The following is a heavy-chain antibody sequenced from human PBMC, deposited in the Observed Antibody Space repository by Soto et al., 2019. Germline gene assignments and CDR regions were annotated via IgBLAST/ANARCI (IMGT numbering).Heavy chain of an antibody. J-gene: IGHJ6*02. V-gene: IGHV3-23*01. CDR2: ISGSGGSI. CDR1: GFTFSTYA. CDR3: VKGYWKGDV. D-gene: IGHD1-1*01. Sequence: EVQLLESGGGLVQPGGSLRLSCAASGFTFSTYAMNWVRQAPGNGLEWVSAISGSGGSIHYADSVKGRFTISRDNSKXTLYLQMNSLRDEDTAVYHCVKGYWKGDVWGQGTTVTVSS.